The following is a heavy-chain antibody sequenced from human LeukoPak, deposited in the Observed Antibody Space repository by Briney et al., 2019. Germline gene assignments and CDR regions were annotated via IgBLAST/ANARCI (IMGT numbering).Heavy chain of an antibody. Sequence: GGSLRLSCVVSGLMFRNYGMHWVRQAPGKGLEWVAVIYYDGSNQYYADSVKGRYTVSRDNAKNTLYLQMDSLRAEDTAVYYCATDRNSGKYYDYWGQGTLVTVSS. CDR1: GLMFRNYG. CDR2: IYYDGSNQ. V-gene: IGHV3-33*01. J-gene: IGHJ4*02. CDR3: ATDRNSGKYYDY. D-gene: IGHD1-26*01.